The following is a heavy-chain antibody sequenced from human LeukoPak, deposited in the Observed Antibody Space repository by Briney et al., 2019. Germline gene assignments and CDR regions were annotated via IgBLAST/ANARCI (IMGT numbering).Heavy chain of an antibody. CDR2: ISNSGSTV. D-gene: IGHD2-8*01. CDR1: GLTFSDYY. V-gene: IGHV3-11*01. Sequence: GGSLRLSCAACGLTFSDYYMTWLRQAPGKGLEWLSYISNSGSTVFYADSVKGRFTVSRDNAKRSLYLQIESLRDDDTAVYHCALGTINKDYYFGMDVWGQGTTVTVSS. CDR3: ALGTINKDYYFGMDV. J-gene: IGHJ6*02.